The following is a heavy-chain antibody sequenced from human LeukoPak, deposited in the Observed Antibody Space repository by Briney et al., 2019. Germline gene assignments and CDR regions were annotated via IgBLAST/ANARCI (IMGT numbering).Heavy chain of an antibody. CDR1: GGYLSRGGYY. CDR3: ARDLGHSRSSVGFDY. Sequence: PSETLSLTCTVSGGYLSRGGYYWSWIRQHPGKGLEWIGHIYYSGSTYYNPSLKSRVTISVDSSKNQFSLKLTSVTAADTAAYYCARDLGHSRSSVGFDYWGQGTLVTVSA. J-gene: IGHJ4*02. V-gene: IGHV4-31*03. D-gene: IGHD6-6*01. CDR2: IYYSGST.